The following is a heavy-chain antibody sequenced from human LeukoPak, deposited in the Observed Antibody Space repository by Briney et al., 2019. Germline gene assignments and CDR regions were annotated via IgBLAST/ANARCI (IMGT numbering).Heavy chain of an antibody. CDR2: IYSGGST. CDR3: ARDGYRPY. V-gene: IGHV3-53*01. D-gene: IGHD6-13*01. CDR1: GFTFSSYA. J-gene: IGHJ4*02. Sequence: TGGSLRLSCAASGFTFSSYAMTWVRQPPGKGLEWVSVIYSGGSTYYADSVKGRFTISRDNSKNTLYLQMNSLRAEDTAVYYCARDGYRPYWGQGTLVTVSS.